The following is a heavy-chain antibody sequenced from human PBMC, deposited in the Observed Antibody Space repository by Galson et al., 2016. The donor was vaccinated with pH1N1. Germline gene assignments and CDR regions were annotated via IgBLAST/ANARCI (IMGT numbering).Heavy chain of an antibody. CDR3: ARDRRSIGWKDRTWLNP. D-gene: IGHD6-19*01. Sequence: SVKVSCKASGYSFTDHYLHWVRQAPGQGLEWMGRIDTDSGDTDYAQRLQGRVTMTRDTSISKTYLEVSSLRSDNTAVYLCARDRRSIGWKDRTWLNPWGQGTLVIVSS. CDR2: IDTDSGDT. V-gene: IGHV1-2*06. CDR1: GYSFTDHY. J-gene: IGHJ5*02.